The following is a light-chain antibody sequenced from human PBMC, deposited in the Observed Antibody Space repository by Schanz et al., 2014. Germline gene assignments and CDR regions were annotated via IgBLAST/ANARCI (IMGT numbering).Light chain of an antibody. V-gene: IGLV1-40*01. CDR3: SSYTSTNTLENL. CDR1: SSNIGAGYD. CDR2: GNN. J-gene: IGLJ3*02. Sequence: QSVLTQPPSVSGAPGQRVTISCTGSSSNIGAGYDVHWYQHLPGTAPKLLIYGNNNRPSGVPDRFSVSKSGTSASLAITGLQAEDEADYYCSSYTSTNTLENLFGGGTKLTVL.